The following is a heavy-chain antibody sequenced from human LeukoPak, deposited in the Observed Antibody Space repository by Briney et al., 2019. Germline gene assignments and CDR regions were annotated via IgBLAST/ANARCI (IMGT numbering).Heavy chain of an antibody. J-gene: IGHJ6*02. D-gene: IGHD4/OR15-4a*01. CDR3: ARMVLSVDYYGMDV. V-gene: IGHV1-69*01. Sequence: SVKVSCKASGGTFSSYAISWVRQAPGQRLEWMGGIIPIFGTANYAQKFQGRVTITADESTSTAYMELSSLRSEDTAVYYCARMVLSVDYYGMDVWGQGTTVTVSS. CDR2: IIPIFGTA. CDR1: GGTFSSYA.